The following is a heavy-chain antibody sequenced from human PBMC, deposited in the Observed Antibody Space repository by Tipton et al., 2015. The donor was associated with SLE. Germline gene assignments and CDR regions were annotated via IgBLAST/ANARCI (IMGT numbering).Heavy chain of an antibody. CDR1: GFTFNTYA. D-gene: IGHD6-19*01. Sequence: SLRLSCAAAGFTFNTYAMHWVRQAPGKGLEWVATISSDGGATYYADSVKGRFTLSRDTSKTTLYLQMNSLRPEDTAAYYCARAYVLVAGFISRRQSPITPNPADLWGQGTLVTVSS. CDR2: ISSDGGAT. V-gene: IGHV3-30*04. CDR3: ARAYVLVAGFISRRQSPITPNPADL. J-gene: IGHJ5*02.